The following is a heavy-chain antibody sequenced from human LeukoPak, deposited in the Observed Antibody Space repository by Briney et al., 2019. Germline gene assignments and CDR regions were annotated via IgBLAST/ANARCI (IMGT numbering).Heavy chain of an antibody. CDR2: IKQDGSEK. J-gene: IGHJ4*02. D-gene: IGHD2-15*01. V-gene: IGHV3-7*05. CDR3: ARSLGYCSAGSCFPFDY. Sequence: PGGSLRLSCAASGFTFSNYWMSWVRQAPGKGLEWVANIKQDGSEKYYVDSVKGRFTISRENAKNSLYLQMNSLRAEDTAVYYCARSLGYCSAGSCFPFDYWGQGTLVTVSS. CDR1: GFTFSNYW.